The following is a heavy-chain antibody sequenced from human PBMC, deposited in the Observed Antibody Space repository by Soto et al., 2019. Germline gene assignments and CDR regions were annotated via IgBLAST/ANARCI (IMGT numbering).Heavy chain of an antibody. Sequence: PGGSRRLSCVVSGFTFSDFGMHWVRQSPGEGLAWVASISKDGLDRYYSESVKGRFTISRDDSKNTVFLQMNSLKVEDTAAYFCASPREGQWLVFDHWGQRTRVTVSS. D-gene: IGHD6-19*01. J-gene: IGHJ4*02. CDR3: ASPREGQWLVFDH. CDR1: GFTFSDFG. CDR2: ISKDGLDR. V-gene: IGHV3-30*19.